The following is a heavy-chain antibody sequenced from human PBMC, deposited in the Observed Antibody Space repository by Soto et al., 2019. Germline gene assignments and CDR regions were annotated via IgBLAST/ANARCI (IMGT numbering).Heavy chain of an antibody. J-gene: IGHJ4*02. CDR2: IYHTGST. CDR3: ARYRFSGNKLSKFDY. Sequence: SETLSLTCTVSGVTVSSDAYYWSWIRQHPGKGLEWIGNIYHTGSTYYSPSLKSRVVISLDTSNNQFSLTLTSVTAADTAVYYCARYRFSGNKLSKFDYWGRGTLVTVS. CDR1: GVTVSSDAYY. D-gene: IGHD3-16*02. V-gene: IGHV4-31*03.